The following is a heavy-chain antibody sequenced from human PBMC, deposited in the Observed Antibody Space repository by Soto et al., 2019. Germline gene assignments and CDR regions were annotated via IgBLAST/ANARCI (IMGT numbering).Heavy chain of an antibody. CDR1: GGSISSYY. J-gene: IGHJ4*02. CDR3: ARVRTGYFDY. V-gene: IGHV4-59*12. CDR2: IYYSGST. D-gene: IGHD3-9*01. Sequence: PSETLSLTCTVSGGSISSYYWSWIRQPPGKGLEWIGYIYYSGSTNYNPSLKSRVTISVDRSRNQFSLRLTSLTAADTAGYDCARVRTGYFDYWGRGALVTASS.